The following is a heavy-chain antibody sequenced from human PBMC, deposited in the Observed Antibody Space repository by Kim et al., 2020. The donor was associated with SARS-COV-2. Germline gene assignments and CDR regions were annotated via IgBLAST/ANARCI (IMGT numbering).Heavy chain of an antibody. CDR1: GGSITSYY. Sequence: SETLSLTCTVSGGSITSYYWSWIRQSPGKGLEWIGYIYYSGSTNYNPSLNSRVTMSVDTSKNQFSLNLRSMTAADSAVYYCERGRHNHYGMDVWGQGTTVTVSS. J-gene: IGHJ6*02. D-gene: IGHD1-1*01. CDR3: ERGRHNHYGMDV. CDR2: IYYSGST. V-gene: IGHV4-59*01.